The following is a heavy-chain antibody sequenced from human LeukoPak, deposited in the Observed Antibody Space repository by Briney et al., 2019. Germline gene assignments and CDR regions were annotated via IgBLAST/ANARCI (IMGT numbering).Heavy chain of an antibody. V-gene: IGHV4-34*01. CDR1: GGSFSGYY. CDR3: ARGQGIQLWIY. Sequence: SETLSLTCAVYGGSFSGYYWSWIRQPPGKGLEWIGEINHSGSTNYNPSLESRVTISVDTSKNQLSLKLSSVTAADTAVYYCARGQGIQLWIYWGQGTLVTVSS. CDR2: INHSGST. J-gene: IGHJ4*02. D-gene: IGHD5-18*01.